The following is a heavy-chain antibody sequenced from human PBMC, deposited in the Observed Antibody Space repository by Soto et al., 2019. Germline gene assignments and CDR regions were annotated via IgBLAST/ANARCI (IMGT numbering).Heavy chain of an antibody. D-gene: IGHD3-3*01. CDR3: ARDGGRGFLEWLSNYYYYGMDV. CDR2: ISYDGSNK. CDR1: GFTFSSYA. J-gene: IGHJ6*02. V-gene: IGHV3-30-3*01. Sequence: QVQLVESGGGVVQPGRSLRLSCAASGFTFSSYAMHWVRQAPGKGLEWVAVISYDGSNKYYADSVKGRFTISRDNSKNTLYLQMNSLRAEDTAVYYCARDGGRGFLEWLSNYYYYGMDVWGQGTTVTVSS.